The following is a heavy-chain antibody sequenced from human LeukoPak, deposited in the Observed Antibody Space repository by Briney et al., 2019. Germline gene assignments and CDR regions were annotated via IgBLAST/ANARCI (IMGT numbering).Heavy chain of an antibody. D-gene: IGHD6-19*01. J-gene: IGHJ6*02. CDR1: GYTFTSYG. CDR2: ISATNGNT. Sequence: ASVKVSCKASGYTFTSYGISWVRQAPGQGLEWMGWISATNGNTNYAQKLQGRVTMTTDTSTSTAYMELRSLRSDDTAVYYCARDPGYSSGWSPYYYYGMDVWGQGTTVTVSS. CDR3: ARDPGYSSGWSPYYYYGMDV. V-gene: IGHV1-18*01.